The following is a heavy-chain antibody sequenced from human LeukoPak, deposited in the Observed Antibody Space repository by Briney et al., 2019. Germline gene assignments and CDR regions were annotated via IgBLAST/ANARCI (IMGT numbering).Heavy chain of an antibody. CDR3: ARLNVVTAMSFDY. J-gene: IGHJ4*02. Sequence: GGSLRLSCAASGFTFSSYSMNWVRQAPGKGLEWVSSISSSSYIYYADSVKGRFTISRDNAKNSLYLQMNSLRAEDTAVYYCARLNVVTAMSFDYWGQGTLVTVSS. D-gene: IGHD2-21*02. CDR2: ISSSSYI. V-gene: IGHV3-21*01. CDR1: GFTFSSYS.